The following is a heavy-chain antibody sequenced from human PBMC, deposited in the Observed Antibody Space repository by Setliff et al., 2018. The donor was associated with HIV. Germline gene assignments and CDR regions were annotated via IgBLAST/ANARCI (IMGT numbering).Heavy chain of an antibody. Sequence: SVKVSCKASRSTFNSHTINWVRQAPGQGLEWMGGIIPIFGTTNYAQKFQGRVTITTDESTTTVYMELSSLRSEDTAVYYCAREVVPAAMRYYYYMDVWGKGTTVTVSS. J-gene: IGHJ6*03. V-gene: IGHV1-69*05. CDR2: IIPIFGTT. D-gene: IGHD2-2*01. CDR3: AREVVPAAMRYYYYMDV. CDR1: RSTFNSHT.